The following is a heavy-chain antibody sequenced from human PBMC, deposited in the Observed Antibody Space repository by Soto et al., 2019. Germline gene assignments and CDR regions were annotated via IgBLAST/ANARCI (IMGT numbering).Heavy chain of an antibody. Sequence: QITLKESGPTLMKPTQTLALTCTFSGFSFNTRGVGVAWIRQPPGKTLEWLAVIYWDGDRRYSPSLTDRLSITKDISTKQVVLTLSNVDPVDTGTYYCAHLVPGPLSFAYWGQGALVTVSS. D-gene: IGHD6-19*01. CDR2: IYWDGDR. V-gene: IGHV2-5*02. CDR1: GFSFNTRGVG. CDR3: AHLVPGPLSFAY. J-gene: IGHJ4*02.